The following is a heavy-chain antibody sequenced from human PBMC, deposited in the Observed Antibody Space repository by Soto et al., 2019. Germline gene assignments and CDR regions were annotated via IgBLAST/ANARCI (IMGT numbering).Heavy chain of an antibody. D-gene: IGHD3-10*01. CDR2: LIGGHYGT. CDR3: AKGKSTGDIDWFDP. Sequence: GGSLRLSCTASGFTLQNYAMAWVRQAPGKGLEWVSTLIGGHYGTAYSYSVKGRFTVSRDNSKNCLYLQMNSLGVEDTAMYFCAKGKSTGDIDWFDPWGQGSLVTISS. V-gene: IGHV3-23*01. J-gene: IGHJ5*02. CDR1: GFTLQNYA.